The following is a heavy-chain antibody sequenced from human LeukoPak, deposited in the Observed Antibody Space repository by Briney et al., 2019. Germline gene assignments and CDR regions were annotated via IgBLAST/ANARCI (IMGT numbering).Heavy chain of an antibody. J-gene: IGHJ4*02. Sequence: PGGSLRLSCAASGLTFSDEYMNWVRQAPGKGLEWVSHIGRGITYADSVKGRFTISRDNTKNSVYLQMNSLRAEDTAVYYCARDAPAGEKPEYFFDYWGQGTLVTVSS. CDR2: IGRGIT. CDR1: GLTFSDEY. CDR3: ARDAPAGEKPEYFFDY. V-gene: IGHV3-69-1*01.